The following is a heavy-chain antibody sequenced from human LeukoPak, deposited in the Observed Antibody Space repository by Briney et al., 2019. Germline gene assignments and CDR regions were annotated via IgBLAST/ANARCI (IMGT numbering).Heavy chain of an antibody. CDR2: IYYSGST. J-gene: IGHJ4*02. V-gene: IGHV4-39*07. CDR1: GGSISSSSYY. CDR3: ARTDDYYGSGRWDY. D-gene: IGHD3-10*01. Sequence: SETLSLTCTVSGGSISSSSYYWGWIRQPPGKGLEWIGSIYYSGSTYYNPSLKSRVTISVDTSKNQFSLKLSSVTAADTAVYYRARTDDYYGSGRWDYWGQGTLVTVSS.